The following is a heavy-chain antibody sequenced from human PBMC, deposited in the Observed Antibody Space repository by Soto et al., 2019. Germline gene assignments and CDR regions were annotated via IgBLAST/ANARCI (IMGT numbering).Heavy chain of an antibody. CDR1: GDSIISYS. D-gene: IGHD1-7*01. V-gene: IGHV4-4*07. CDR3: ARESGENWSYEAY. Sequence: SETLSLTCAVSGDSIISYSCNLIRQTALRGLEWIGRVYPSGHTQYRSSFETRVTVSVDMSTNQFFLELRSVTAADTAVYYCARESGENWSYEAYWGQGTQVTVSS. J-gene: IGHJ4*02. CDR2: VYPSGHT.